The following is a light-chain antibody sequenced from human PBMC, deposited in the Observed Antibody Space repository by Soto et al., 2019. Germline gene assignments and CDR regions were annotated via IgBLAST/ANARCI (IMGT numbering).Light chain of an antibody. CDR1: QSVSNSY. CDR2: GAS. V-gene: IGKV3-20*01. CDR3: QQYGRSPLT. J-gene: IGKJ4*01. Sequence: EIVLTQSPGTLSLSPGERATLSCRASQSVSNSYLAWYQQKPGQAPRLLIYGASRRATGIPDRFSGSGSGTDFTLTISSMEPEDVAVYYCQQYGRSPLTFGGGTKVEIK.